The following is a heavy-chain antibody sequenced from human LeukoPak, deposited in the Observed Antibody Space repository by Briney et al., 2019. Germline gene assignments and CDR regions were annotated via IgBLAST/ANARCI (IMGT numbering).Heavy chain of an antibody. J-gene: IGHJ4*02. CDR3: AKDYDILTGFSTGYYFDH. CDR2: ISYDGSNK. D-gene: IGHD3-9*01. V-gene: IGHV3-30*18. CDR1: GFDFSGHG. Sequence: GGSLRLSCAASGFDFSGHGMHWVRQAPGKGLDWVAVISYDGSNKYYAYSVKGRFIISRDNSNNPLYLQMNSLRAEDTAVYYCAKDYDILTGFSTGYYFDHWGQGTLVTVSS.